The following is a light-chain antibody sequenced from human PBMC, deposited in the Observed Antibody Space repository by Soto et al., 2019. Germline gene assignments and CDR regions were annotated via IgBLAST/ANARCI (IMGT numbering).Light chain of an antibody. CDR1: SSNIGSNY. J-gene: IGLJ1*01. Sequence: QSVLTQPPSASATPGQRVAISCSGNSSNIGSNYVSWYQYLPGTAPKLLIYSNDNRPSGVPDRFYGSKSGTSASLAISGLRSEDEADYYCAAWDDSLSGLVFGTGTKVTVL. CDR2: SND. V-gene: IGLV1-47*02. CDR3: AAWDDSLSGLV.